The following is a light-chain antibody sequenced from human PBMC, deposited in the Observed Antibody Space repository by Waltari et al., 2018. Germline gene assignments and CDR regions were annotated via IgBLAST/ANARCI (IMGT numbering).Light chain of an antibody. CDR2: WAS. CDR3: QQYYTTPLT. V-gene: IGKV4-1*01. Sequence: DIVMNQSPDSLAVSLGERATINCKSSQSILYRSNNENYLAWNQQKPGQPPKLLIYWASTRESGVPDRFSGGGSGTDFTLTISSLQAEDVAIYYCQQYYTTPLTFGGGTKVEIK. CDR1: QSILYRSNNENY. J-gene: IGKJ4*01.